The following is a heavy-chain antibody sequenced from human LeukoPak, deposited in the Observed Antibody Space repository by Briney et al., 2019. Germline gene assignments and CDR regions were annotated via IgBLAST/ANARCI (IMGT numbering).Heavy chain of an antibody. D-gene: IGHD6-13*01. CDR3: ARVDSSSWHSIDY. Sequence: SETPSLTCTVSGGSISSYYWSWIRQPPGKGLEWIGYIYYSGSTNYNPSLKSRVTVSVDTSKNQFSLKLSSVTAADTAVYYCARVDSSSWHSIDYWGQGTLVTVSS. J-gene: IGHJ4*02. V-gene: IGHV4-59*01. CDR1: GGSISSYY. CDR2: IYYSGST.